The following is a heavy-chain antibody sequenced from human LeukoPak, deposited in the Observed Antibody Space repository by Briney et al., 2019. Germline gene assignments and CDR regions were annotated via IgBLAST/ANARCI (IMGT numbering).Heavy chain of an antibody. CDR3: ARDYYDSSGMAEYFQH. Sequence: SQTLSLTCTVSGGSISSGDYYWSWIRQPPGKGLEWIGYIYYSGSTYYNPSLKSRVTISVDTSKNQFSLKLSSVTAADTAVYYCARDYYDSSGMAEYFQHWGQGTRVTVSS. CDR2: IYYSGST. D-gene: IGHD3-22*01. V-gene: IGHV4-30-4*01. J-gene: IGHJ1*01. CDR1: GGSISSGDYY.